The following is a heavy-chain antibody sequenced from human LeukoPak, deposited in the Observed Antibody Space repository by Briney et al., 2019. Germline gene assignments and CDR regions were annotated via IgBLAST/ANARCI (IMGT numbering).Heavy chain of an antibody. CDR2: INSDGSSI. J-gene: IGHJ4*02. CDR3: VRALMGDQDY. D-gene: IGHD5-24*01. Sequence: GGSLRLSCAASGFTFSSSWMHWVRQAPGRGLVWVSRINSDGSSIAYADSVKGRFIISRDNAKNMLYLQMDSLRAEDTAVYYCVRALMGDQDYWGQGTLATVSS. V-gene: IGHV3-74*01. CDR1: GFTFSSSW.